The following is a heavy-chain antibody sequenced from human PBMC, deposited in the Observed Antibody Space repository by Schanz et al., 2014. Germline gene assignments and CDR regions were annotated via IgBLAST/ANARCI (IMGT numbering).Heavy chain of an antibody. CDR2: ISGSGGST. CDR3: AKGRCGELSAFEI. Sequence: VHLLESGGGLVQPGGSLRLSCAASGFTFSSYAMSWVRQAPGKGLEWVSAISGSGGSTYYADSVKGRFTISRDNSKNTLYLQMNSLRAEDTAVYYCAKGRCGELSAFEIWGQGTMVTVSS. D-gene: IGHD3-10*01. CDR1: GFTFSSYA. J-gene: IGHJ3*02. V-gene: IGHV3-23*01.